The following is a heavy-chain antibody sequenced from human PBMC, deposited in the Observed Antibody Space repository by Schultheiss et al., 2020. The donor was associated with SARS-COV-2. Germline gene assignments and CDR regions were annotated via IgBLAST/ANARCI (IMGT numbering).Heavy chain of an antibody. CDR3: ARRSTSWFDAFDI. V-gene: IGHV5-51*01. Sequence: GGSLRLSCKGSGYSFTSYWIGWVRQMPGKGLEWMGIIYPDDSDTRYSPSFQGQVTISADKSISTAYLQWSSLKASDTAMYYCARRSTSWFDAFDIWGQGTMVTVSS. CDR2: IYPDDSDT. CDR1: GYSFTSYW. D-gene: IGHD2-2*01. J-gene: IGHJ3*02.